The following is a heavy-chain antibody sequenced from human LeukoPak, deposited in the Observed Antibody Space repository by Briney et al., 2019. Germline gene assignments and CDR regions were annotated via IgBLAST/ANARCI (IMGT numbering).Heavy chain of an antibody. CDR1: GFIFSSYA. J-gene: IGHJ6*02. V-gene: IGHV3-30*04. Sequence: GGSLRLSCAASGFIFSSYAIHWVRQAPGKGLEWVAVISYDGSNKYYADSVKGRFTISRDNSKNTLYLQMNSLRAEDTAVYYCARGRRYYGSETLYGMDVWGQGTTVTVSS. CDR3: ARGRRYYGSETLYGMDV. D-gene: IGHD3-10*01. CDR2: ISYDGSNK.